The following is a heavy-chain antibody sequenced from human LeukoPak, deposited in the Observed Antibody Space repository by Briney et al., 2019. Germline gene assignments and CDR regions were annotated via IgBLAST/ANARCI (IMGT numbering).Heavy chain of an antibody. D-gene: IGHD3-10*01. CDR2: ISGSGGST. V-gene: IGHV3-23*01. Sequence: PGGSLRLSCAASGFTFSSYAMSWVRQAPGKGLEWVSAISGSGGSTYYADSVKGRFTISRDNSKNTLYLQMNSLRAEDTAVYYCAKDYLYYYGSGSYYNDRDYWGQGTLVTVSS. J-gene: IGHJ4*02. CDR3: AKDYLYYYGSGSYYNDRDY. CDR1: GFTFSSYA.